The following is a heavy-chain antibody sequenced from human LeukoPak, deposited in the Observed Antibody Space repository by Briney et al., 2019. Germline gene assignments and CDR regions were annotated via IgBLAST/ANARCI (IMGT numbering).Heavy chain of an antibody. Sequence: GGSLRLSCAVSGFTFSSGAMSWVRQAPGKGLEWVSAISGGGRSTYYADSVKGRFTISRDNSKNTLYLQMNSLRAEDTALYYCANLGTTVTTPTGGYWGQGTLVTVSS. V-gene: IGHV3-23*01. CDR3: ANLGTTVTTPTGGY. D-gene: IGHD4-17*01. CDR1: GFTFSSGA. J-gene: IGHJ4*02. CDR2: ISGGGRST.